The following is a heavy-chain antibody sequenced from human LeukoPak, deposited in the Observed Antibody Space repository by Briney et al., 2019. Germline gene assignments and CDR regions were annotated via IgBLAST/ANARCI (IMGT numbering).Heavy chain of an antibody. CDR2: MNPNSGNT. CDR3: ARVEGQIFGVVIGPNWFDP. D-gene: IGHD3-3*01. CDR1: GYTFTSYD. Sequence: ASVKVSCKASGYTFTSYDINWVRQATGQGLEWMGWMNPNSGNTGFAQKFQGRVTMTRNTSISTAYMELSSLRSEDTAVYYCARVEGQIFGVVIGPNWFDPWGQGTLVTVSS. V-gene: IGHV1-8*01. J-gene: IGHJ5*02.